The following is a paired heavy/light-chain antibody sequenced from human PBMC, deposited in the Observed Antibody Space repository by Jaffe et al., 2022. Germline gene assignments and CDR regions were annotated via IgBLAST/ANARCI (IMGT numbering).Heavy chain of an antibody. CDR2: ISAYNGNT. J-gene: IGHJ4*02. Sequence: QVQLVQSGAEVKKPGASVKVSCKASGYTFTSYGISWVRQAPGQGLEWMGWISAYNGNTNYAQKLQGRVTMTTDTSTSTAYMELRSLRSDDTAVYYCARGTDGFDYWGQGTLVTVSS. D-gene: IGHD4-17*01. CDR1: GYTFTSYG. CDR3: ARGTDGFDY. V-gene: IGHV1-18*01.
Light chain of an antibody. V-gene: IGKV1-13*02. CDR1: QGISSA. J-gene: IGKJ3*01. CDR3: QQFNSYPFT. CDR2: DAS. Sequence: AIQLTQSPSSLSASVGDRVTITCRASQGISSALAWYQQKPGKAPKLLIYDASSLESGVPSRFSGSGSGTDFTLTISSLQPEDFATYYCQQFNSYPFTFGPGTKVDIK.